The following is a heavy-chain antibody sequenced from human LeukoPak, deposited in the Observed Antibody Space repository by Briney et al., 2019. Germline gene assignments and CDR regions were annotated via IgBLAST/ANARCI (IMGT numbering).Heavy chain of an antibody. J-gene: IGHJ5*02. Sequence: KPSETLSLTCTVSGGSISSSSYYWGWIRQPPGKGLEWIGSIYYSGSTYYNPSLKSRVTISVDTSKNQFSLQLSSVTAADTAVYYCARPAGRAYCGGDCVRHWFDPWGQGTLVTVSS. CDR3: ARPAGRAYCGGDCVRHWFDP. V-gene: IGHV4-39*01. CDR1: GGSISSSSYY. CDR2: IYYSGST. D-gene: IGHD2-21*02.